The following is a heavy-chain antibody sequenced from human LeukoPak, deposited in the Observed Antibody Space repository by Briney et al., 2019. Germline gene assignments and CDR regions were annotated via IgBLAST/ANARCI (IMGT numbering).Heavy chain of an antibody. Sequence: GGSLRLSCAASRFTFSDYWMSWVRQAPGKGLEWVAYIKRDGSDIYYVDSVKGRFIISRDDAKNSLYLQMNSLRAEDTAVYYCARDPDYRGSQPHGYFDYWGQGTLVTVSS. J-gene: IGHJ4*02. CDR3: ARDPDYRGSQPHGYFDY. CDR2: IKRDGSDI. V-gene: IGHV3-7*01. D-gene: IGHD3-16*01. CDR1: RFTFSDYW.